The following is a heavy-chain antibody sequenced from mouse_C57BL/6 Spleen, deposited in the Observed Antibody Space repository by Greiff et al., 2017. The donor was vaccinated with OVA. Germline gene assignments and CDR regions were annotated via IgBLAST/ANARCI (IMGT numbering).Heavy chain of an antibody. CDR3: ARPYGSSPYYAMDY. Sequence: QVQLQQPGAELVRPGSSVKLSCKASGYTFTSYWMHWVKQRPIQGLEWIGNIDPSDSETHYNQKFKDKATLTVDKSSSTAYMQLSSLTSEDSAVYYCARPYGSSPYYAMDYWGQGTSVTVSS. J-gene: IGHJ4*01. CDR2: IDPSDSET. D-gene: IGHD1-1*01. V-gene: IGHV1-52*01. CDR1: GYTFTSYW.